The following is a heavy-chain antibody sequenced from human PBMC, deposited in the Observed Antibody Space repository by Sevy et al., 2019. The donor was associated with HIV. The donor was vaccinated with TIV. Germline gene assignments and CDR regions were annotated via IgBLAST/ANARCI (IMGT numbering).Heavy chain of an antibody. CDR2: ISYDGSNK. Sequence: GGSLRLSCAASGFTFSSYAMHWVRQAPGKGLEWVAVISYDGSNKYYADSVKGRFTISRDNSKNTLYLQMNSLRVEETAVYYCAREGGEIAARPDQLPFDYWGQGTLVTVSS. CDR1: GFTFSSYA. D-gene: IGHD6-6*01. J-gene: IGHJ4*02. V-gene: IGHV3-30-3*01. CDR3: AREGGEIAARPDQLPFDY.